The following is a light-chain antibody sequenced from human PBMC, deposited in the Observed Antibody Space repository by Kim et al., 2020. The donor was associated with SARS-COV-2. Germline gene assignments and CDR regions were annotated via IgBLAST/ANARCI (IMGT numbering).Light chain of an antibody. CDR1: SLRGYY. J-gene: IGLJ3*02. Sequence: SSELTQDPAVSVALGQTVRITCQGDSLRGYYASWYQQKPGQAPVLVIYGKNNRPSGIPDRFSGSRSGNTASLTITGAQAEDEGDYYCNSRDSSGNHLRVFGGGTQLTVL. CDR2: GKN. CDR3: NSRDSSGNHLRV. V-gene: IGLV3-19*01.